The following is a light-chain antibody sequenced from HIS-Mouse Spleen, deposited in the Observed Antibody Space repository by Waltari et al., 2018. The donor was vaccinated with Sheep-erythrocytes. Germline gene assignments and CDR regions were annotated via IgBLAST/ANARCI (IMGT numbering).Light chain of an antibody. CDR3: CSYAGSYTWV. CDR2: DVS. V-gene: IGLV2-11*01. CDR1: SSDVGGYHY. J-gene: IGLJ3*02. Sequence: QSALTQPRSVSGSPGQSGTISCTGTSSDVGGYHYVSWYQQHPGKAPKLMIYDVSKRPSGVPDRFSGSKSGNTASLTISGLQAEDEADYYCCSYAGSYTWVFGGGTKLTVL.